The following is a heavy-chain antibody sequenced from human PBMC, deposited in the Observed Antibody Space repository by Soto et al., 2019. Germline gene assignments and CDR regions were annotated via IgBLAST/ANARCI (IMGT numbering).Heavy chain of an antibody. J-gene: IGHJ4*02. D-gene: IGHD3-22*01. CDR1: GFTFSSYA. V-gene: IGHV3-23*01. Sequence: GGSLRLSCAASGFTFSSYAMSWVRQAPGKGLEWVSGISGSGGSTYYADSVKGRFTISRDNSKNTLYLQMNSLRAEDTAVYYCAKNYYESSAYYFFDYWGQGTLVTVSS. CDR3: AKNYYESSAYYFFDY. CDR2: ISGSGGST.